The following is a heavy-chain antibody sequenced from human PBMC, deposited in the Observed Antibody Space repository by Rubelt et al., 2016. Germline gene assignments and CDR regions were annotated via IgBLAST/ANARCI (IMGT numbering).Heavy chain of an antibody. J-gene: IGHJ4*02. D-gene: IGHD1-26*01. CDR3: AREAYSGRYPLIDY. CDR1: GYTFTTYG. CDR2: ISAYNGNT. V-gene: IGHV1-18*01. Sequence: QVQLVQSGAEVKKPGASVKVSCKASGYTFTTYGINWVRQAPGQGLEWMGWISAYNGNTNHGQKVQGDCNMTTDPSQSTAYRELRSLRSDDTAVYYCAREAYSGRYPLIDYWGQGTLVTVSS.